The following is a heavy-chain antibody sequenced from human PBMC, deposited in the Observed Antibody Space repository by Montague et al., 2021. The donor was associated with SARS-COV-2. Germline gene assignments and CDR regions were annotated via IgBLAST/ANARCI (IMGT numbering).Heavy chain of an antibody. D-gene: IGHD3-22*01. V-gene: IGHV3-48*03. CDR1: GFTFSSYE. J-gene: IGHJ6*02. CDR3: ARVLVVTYYGMDV. CDR2: ISSSGSTI. Sequence: SLRLSCAASGFTFSSYEMNWVRQAPGKGLEWVSYISSSGSTIYYADSVKGRFTISRDNAKNSLYLQMNSLGAEDTAVYYCARVLVVTYYGMDVWGQGTTGTVAS.